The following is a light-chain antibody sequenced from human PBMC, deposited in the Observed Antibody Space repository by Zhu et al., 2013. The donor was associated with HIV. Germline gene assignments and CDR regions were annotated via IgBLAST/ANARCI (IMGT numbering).Light chain of an antibody. J-gene: IGKJ2*02. CDR2: AAS. Sequence: DIQLTQSPSFLSASVGDKVTITCRASQAVRSYLAWYQQEPGVAPKLLIFAASTLQSGVPSRFSGSGSGTDFTLTISSLQPEDFATYYCLQSNSYPRTFGLGDQAGDQT. CDR1: QAVRSY. V-gene: IGKV1-9*01. CDR3: LQSNSYPRT.